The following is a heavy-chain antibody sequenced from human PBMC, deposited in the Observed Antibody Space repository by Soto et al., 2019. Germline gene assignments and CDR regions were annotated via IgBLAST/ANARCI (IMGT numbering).Heavy chain of an antibody. V-gene: IGHV3-21*01. CDR1: GFTFSRYT. Sequence: PGGSLRLSCAASGFTFSRYTIDCVRQAPGKGLEWVSSISSTGAYISYADSVKGRFTISRDNAKNSVSLQVNSLRAEDTAVYYCARDRDYYDSSGYYFDLWGQGALVTVSS. CDR2: ISSTGAYI. J-gene: IGHJ4*02. CDR3: ARDRDYYDSSGYYFDL. D-gene: IGHD3-22*01.